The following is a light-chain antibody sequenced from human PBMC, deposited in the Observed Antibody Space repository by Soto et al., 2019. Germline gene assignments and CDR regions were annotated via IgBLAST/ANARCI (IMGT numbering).Light chain of an antibody. CDR2: DAA. J-gene: IGKJ4*01. CDR1: QSVSSY. CDR3: QHRSTWPLT. V-gene: IGKV3-11*01. Sequence: EIVLTQSPATLSLSPGERATLSCTASQSVSSYLAWYQQKPGQAPRLLIYDAANRATGIPARFSGSWSGTDFTLTISSLEPEDVAVYYCQHRSTWPLTFGGGTKVEIK.